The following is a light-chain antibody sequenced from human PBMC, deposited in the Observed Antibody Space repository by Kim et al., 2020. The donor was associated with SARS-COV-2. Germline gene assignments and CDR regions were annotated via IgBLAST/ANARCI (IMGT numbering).Light chain of an antibody. Sequence: PASISCRSSQILIYIDANTYFNCFLQRPGQSPRRLIYKVSTRDSGVPYRFSGSVSGTDFTLQISMVEAEDVGVYYCMQGTHWPFTFGPGTKVEIK. J-gene: IGKJ3*01. CDR3: MQGTHWPFT. V-gene: IGKV2-30*01. CDR1: QILIYIDANTY. CDR2: KVS.